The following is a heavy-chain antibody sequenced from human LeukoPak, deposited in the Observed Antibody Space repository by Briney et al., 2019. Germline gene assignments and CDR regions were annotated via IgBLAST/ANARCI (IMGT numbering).Heavy chain of an antibody. Sequence: SETLSLTCTVSGGSISSSSYYWGWIRQPPGKGLEWIGGIYYSGSTYYNPSLKSRVTISVDTSKNQFSLKLSSVTAADTAVYYCARSCDYYDSSGYYCFFDYWGQGTLVTVSS. D-gene: IGHD3-22*01. J-gene: IGHJ4*02. CDR1: GGSISSSSYY. CDR2: IYYSGST. CDR3: ARSCDYYDSSGYYCFFDY. V-gene: IGHV4-39*01.